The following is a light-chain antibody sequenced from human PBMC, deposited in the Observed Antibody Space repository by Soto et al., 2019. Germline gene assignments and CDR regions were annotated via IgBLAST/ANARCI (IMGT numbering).Light chain of an antibody. Sequence: EIVMTQSPATLSVSPGERATLSCRAGQSVSSYLAWYQQKPGQAPRLLIYDASNRATGIPARFSGSGSGTDFTLTISRLEPEDFAVYYCQQYGSSGTFGQGTKVDIK. J-gene: IGKJ1*01. CDR3: QQYGSSGT. CDR1: QSVSSY. V-gene: IGKV3-20*01. CDR2: DAS.